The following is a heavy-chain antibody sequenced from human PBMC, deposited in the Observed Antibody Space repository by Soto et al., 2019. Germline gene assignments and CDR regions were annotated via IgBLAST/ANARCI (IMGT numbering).Heavy chain of an antibody. D-gene: IGHD6-13*01. CDR3: ATSAAHPGKY. J-gene: IGHJ4*02. CDR2: IKQDASEK. CDR1: GWTFSSYW. V-gene: IGHV3-7*01. Sequence: RRSLRVSCAASGWTFSSYWMSWVRQAPGKGLEWVANIKQDASEKYYVDSVKGRFTIYRDNAKNSLYLQMNSLRAEDTSVYYCATSAAHPGKYWGQGTLVIVYS.